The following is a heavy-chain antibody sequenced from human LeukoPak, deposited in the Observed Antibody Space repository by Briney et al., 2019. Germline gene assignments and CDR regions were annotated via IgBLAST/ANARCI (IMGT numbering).Heavy chain of an antibody. CDR1: GFTFRNHG. CDR2: IWYDGSNQ. CDR3: ARDIASRRLDY. J-gene: IGHJ4*02. D-gene: IGHD6-13*01. Sequence: GGSLRLSCEASGFTFRNHGMHWVRQPPGKGLEWVAVIWYDGSNQYYADSVKGRFTISRDNSKNTKSLQMNSLRVEDTAVYYCARDIASRRLDYWGQGTLVTVSS. V-gene: IGHV3-33*01.